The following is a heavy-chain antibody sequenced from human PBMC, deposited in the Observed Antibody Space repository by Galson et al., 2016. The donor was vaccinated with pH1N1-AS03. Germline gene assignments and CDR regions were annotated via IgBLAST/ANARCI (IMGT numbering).Heavy chain of an antibody. CDR3: ASPSMPLHAFDI. D-gene: IGHD2-2*01. Sequence: ETLSLTCTVSGGSISSRDHYWVWIRQTPGKGLEWIGHIYYSGNSYYNPSLKSRVNFSVDTSKNQFSLKLASVTAADTAVYYCASPSMPLHAFDIWGQGTLVTVSS. V-gene: IGHV4-39*01. CDR1: GGSISSRDHY. J-gene: IGHJ3*02. CDR2: IYYSGNS.